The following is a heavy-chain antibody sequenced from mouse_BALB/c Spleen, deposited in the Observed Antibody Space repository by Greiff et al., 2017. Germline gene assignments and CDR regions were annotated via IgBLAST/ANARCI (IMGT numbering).Heavy chain of an antibody. Sequence: VNVVESGPGLVAPSQSLSITCTVSGFSLSRYSVHWVRQPPGKGLEWLGMIWGGGSTDYNSALKSRLSISKDNSKSQVFLKMNSLQTDDTAMYYCARSLIYDGYVDYWGQGTSVTVSS. J-gene: IGHJ4*01. CDR3: ARSLIYDGYVDY. CDR1: GFSLSRYS. D-gene: IGHD2-3*01. CDR2: IWGGGST. V-gene: IGHV2-6-4*01.